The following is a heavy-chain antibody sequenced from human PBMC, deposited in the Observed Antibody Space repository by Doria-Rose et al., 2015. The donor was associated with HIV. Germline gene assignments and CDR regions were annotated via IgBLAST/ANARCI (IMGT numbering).Heavy chain of an antibody. CDR3: ARIKSSRWYHKYYFDF. D-gene: IGHD6-13*01. V-gene: IGHV2-26*01. J-gene: IGHJ4*02. CDR1: GVSLSSPGMG. Sequence: QVTLKESGPVLVKPTETLTLTCTVSGVSLSSPGMGVSWIRQPPGKALEWLANTFSDDERSYTTSLKSRLTISRGTSKSQMVLTMTDMDPVDTATYYCARIKSSRWYHKYYFDFWGQGTLVIVSA. CDR2: TFSDDER.